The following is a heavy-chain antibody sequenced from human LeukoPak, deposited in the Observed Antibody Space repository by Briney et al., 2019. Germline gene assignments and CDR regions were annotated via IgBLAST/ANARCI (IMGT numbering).Heavy chain of an antibody. D-gene: IGHD1-1*01. Sequence: SQTLSLTCTVSGGSISSGDYYWSWIRQPPGKGLEWIGYIYYSGSTYYNPSLKSRVTISVDTSKNQFSLKLSSVTAADTAVYYCARDLHPMEDAFDIWGQGTMATVSS. CDR1: GGSISSGDYY. CDR2: IYYSGST. J-gene: IGHJ3*02. CDR3: ARDLHPMEDAFDI. V-gene: IGHV4-30-4*01.